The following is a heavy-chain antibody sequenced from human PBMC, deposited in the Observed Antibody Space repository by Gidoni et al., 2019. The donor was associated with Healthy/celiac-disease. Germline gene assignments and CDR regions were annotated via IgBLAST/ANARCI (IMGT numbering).Heavy chain of an antibody. CDR2: ILSNDEK. V-gene: IGHV2-26*01. J-gene: IGHJ4*02. CDR3: ARVYESDYDYYFDY. CDR1: GFSLSNARMG. Sequence: QVTLKESGPVLVKPTETLTLTCTVSGFSLSNARMGVSWIRQPPGKALEWLAHILSNDEKAYSTSLKSRLTIPKDTSKSQVVLTMTNMDPVDTATYYCARVYESDYDYYFDYWGQGTLVTVSS. D-gene: IGHD5-12*01.